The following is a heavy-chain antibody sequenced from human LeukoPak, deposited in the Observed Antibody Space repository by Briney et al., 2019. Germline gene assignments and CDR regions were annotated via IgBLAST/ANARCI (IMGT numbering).Heavy chain of an antibody. Sequence: PSETLSLTCTVSGGSISSYYWSWIRQPPGKGLEWFGYIYYSGSTNYNPSLKSRVTISVDTSKHQFSLKLSSVTAADTAVYFCAGSHSGSYPAFDAWGQGTLVTVSS. CDR2: IYYSGST. V-gene: IGHV4-59*08. CDR3: AGSHSGSYPAFDA. CDR1: GGSISSYY. D-gene: IGHD1-26*01. J-gene: IGHJ5*02.